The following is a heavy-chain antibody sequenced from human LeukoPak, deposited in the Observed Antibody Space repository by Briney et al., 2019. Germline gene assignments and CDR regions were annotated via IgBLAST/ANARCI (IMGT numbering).Heavy chain of an antibody. D-gene: IGHD3-3*01. CDR1: GFTFDDYA. Sequence: SGGSLRLSCAASGFTFDDYAMHWVRQAPGKGLEWVSGISWNSGSIGYADSVKGRFTISRDNAKNSLYLQMNSLRAEDTALYYCAKDMAFGDGLYYFDYWGQGTLVTVSS. CDR2: ISWNSGSI. J-gene: IGHJ4*02. CDR3: AKDMAFGDGLYYFDY. V-gene: IGHV3-9*01.